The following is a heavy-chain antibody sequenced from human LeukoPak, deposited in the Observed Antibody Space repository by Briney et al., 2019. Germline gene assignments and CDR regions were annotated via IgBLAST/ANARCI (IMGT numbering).Heavy chain of an antibody. CDR3: ARDKDGYSRGGYYFDY. CDR1: GGSIRSSY. Sequence: PSETLSLTCTVSGGSIRSSYWSWIRQPPGKGLEWIGYMYYSGSTKYNPSLKSRVTMSVDTSQNQFSLKLSSVTAADTAVYYCARDKDGYSRGGYYFDYWGQGTLVTVSS. D-gene: IGHD5-24*01. CDR2: MYYSGST. V-gene: IGHV4-59*12. J-gene: IGHJ4*02.